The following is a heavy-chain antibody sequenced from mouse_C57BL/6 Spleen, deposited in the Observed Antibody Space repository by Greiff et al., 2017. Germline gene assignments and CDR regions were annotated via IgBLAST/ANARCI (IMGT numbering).Heavy chain of an antibody. CDR3: ANYGSSYVVFDY. J-gene: IGHJ2*01. Sequence: VQLQQPGAELVKPGASVKMSCTASGYTFTSYWITWVKQRPGQGLEWIGDIYPGSGSTNYNEKFKSKATLTVDTSSSTAYMQLSSLTSEDSAVYYCANYGSSYVVFDYWGKGTTLTVSS. V-gene: IGHV1-55*01. D-gene: IGHD1-1*01. CDR1: GYTFTSYW. CDR2: IYPGSGST.